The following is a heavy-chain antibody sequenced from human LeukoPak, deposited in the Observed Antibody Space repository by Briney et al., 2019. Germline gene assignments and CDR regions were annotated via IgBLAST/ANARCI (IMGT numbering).Heavy chain of an antibody. Sequence: GGSLRLSCAASGFTFSDHFLDWVRQAPGKGLEWVGRTRNKANSYITEYAASVKGRFTISRDDSKNSLYLQMSSLKTDDTAMYYCASIRGTFGYWGQGTLVTASS. CDR1: GFTFSDHF. CDR3: ASIRGTFGY. J-gene: IGHJ4*02. CDR2: TRNKANSYIT. D-gene: IGHD1-26*01. V-gene: IGHV3-72*01.